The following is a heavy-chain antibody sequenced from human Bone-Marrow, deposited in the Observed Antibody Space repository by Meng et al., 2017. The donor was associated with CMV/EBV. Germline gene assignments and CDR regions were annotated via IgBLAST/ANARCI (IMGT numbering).Heavy chain of an antibody. D-gene: IGHD6-13*01. CDR1: GYTFTSYD. J-gene: IGHJ3*01. CDR3: ARMRWYEDAFDV. Sequence: ASVKVSCKASGYTFTSYDINWVRQATGQGLEWMGWMNPNSGGTNYAQKFQGRVTMTRDTSISTAYMELSRLRSDDTAVYYCARMRWYEDAFDVWGQGTMVTVSS. CDR2: MNPNSGGT. V-gene: IGHV1-2*02.